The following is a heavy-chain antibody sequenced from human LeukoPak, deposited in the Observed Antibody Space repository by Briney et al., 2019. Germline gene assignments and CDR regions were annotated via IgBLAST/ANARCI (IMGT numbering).Heavy chain of an antibody. J-gene: IGHJ5*02. CDR3: ARHLTVRGVLNWFDP. D-gene: IGHD3-10*01. CDR2: IYYSGST. Sequence: SETLSLTCTVSGGSISSYYWSWIRQPPGKGLEWIGYIYYSGSTNYNPSLKSRVTISVDTSKNQFSLKLSSVTAADTAVYYCARHLTVRGVLNWFDPWGQGTLVTVSS. V-gene: IGHV4-59*01. CDR1: GGSISSYY.